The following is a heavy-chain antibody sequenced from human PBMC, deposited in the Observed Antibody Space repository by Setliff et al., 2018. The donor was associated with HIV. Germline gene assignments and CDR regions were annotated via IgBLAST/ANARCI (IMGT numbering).Heavy chain of an antibody. D-gene: IGHD2-8*01. CDR3: ATKVYCTNGVCLDAFDI. J-gene: IGHJ3*02. V-gene: IGHV1-2*06. CDR2: INPNSGGT. Sequence: ASVKVSCKASGYTFTAYYIHWVRQAPGQGLEWMGRINPNSGGTNYAQKFQGRVTITGDTSVSTAYMELSRLRSDDTAFYYCATKVYCTNGVCLDAFDIWGQGTKVTVSS. CDR1: GYTFTAYY.